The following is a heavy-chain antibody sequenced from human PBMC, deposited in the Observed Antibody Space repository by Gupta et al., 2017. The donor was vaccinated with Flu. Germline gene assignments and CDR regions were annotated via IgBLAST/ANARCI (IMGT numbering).Heavy chain of an antibody. J-gene: IGHJ6*03. Sequence: SYEMNWVRQAPGKGLEWVSYISSSGSNIYYADSVKGRFTISRDNAKNSLYLQMNSLRAEDTAVYYCARDGRGYYYYMDVWGKGTTVTVSS. V-gene: IGHV3-48*03. D-gene: IGHD2-15*01. CDR2: ISSSGSNI. CDR1: SYE. CDR3: ARDGRGYYYYMDV.